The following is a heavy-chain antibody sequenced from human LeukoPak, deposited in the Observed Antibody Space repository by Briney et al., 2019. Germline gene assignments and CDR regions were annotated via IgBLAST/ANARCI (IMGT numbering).Heavy chain of an antibody. V-gene: IGHV3-49*04. J-gene: IGHJ4*02. Sequence: GGSLRLSCTACGFNFGDYAMSWVRQAPEKGLEWVGFIRSKAYGGTTEYAASVKGRFTISRDDSKSIAYLQMNSLKTEDTAVYYCTRGMGVYWGQGTLVTVSS. CDR2: IRSKAYGGTT. CDR3: TRGMGVY. D-gene: IGHD3-16*01. CDR1: GFNFGDYA.